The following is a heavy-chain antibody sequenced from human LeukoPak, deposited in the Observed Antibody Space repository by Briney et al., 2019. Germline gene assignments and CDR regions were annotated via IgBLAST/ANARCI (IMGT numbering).Heavy chain of an antibody. CDR3: ARDRSFYYGSGSYFVD. D-gene: IGHD3-10*01. CDR1: GFTFSCYS. V-gene: IGHV3-21*01. CDR2: ISSSSSYI. J-gene: IGHJ4*02. Sequence: GGSLRLSCAASGFTFSCYSMNWVRQAPGKGLEWVSSISSSSSYIYYADSVKGRFTISRDNAKNSLYLQMNSLRAEDTAVYYCARDRSFYYGSGSYFVDWGQGTLVTVSS.